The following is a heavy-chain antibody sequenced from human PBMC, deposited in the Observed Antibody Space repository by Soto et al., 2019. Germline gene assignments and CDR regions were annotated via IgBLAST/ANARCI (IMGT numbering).Heavy chain of an antibody. V-gene: IGHV3-23*04. CDR2: ISGRGNSP. Sequence: EVQLVASGGRLVQRGGSMRLSCSGSGFIFGDHVMDWVRQAPGKGLEWVAGISGRGNSPFFRSSVKGRFTISRDNSKYMVYLEMNNLRAEDSAMYFCARGTHSYSGSHELDAWGLGALVTFSS. CDR1: GFIFGDHV. J-gene: IGHJ4*02. D-gene: IGHD1-26*01. CDR3: ARGTHSYSGSHELDA.